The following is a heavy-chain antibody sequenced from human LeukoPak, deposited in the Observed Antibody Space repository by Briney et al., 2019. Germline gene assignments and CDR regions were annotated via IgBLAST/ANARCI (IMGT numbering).Heavy chain of an antibody. CDR2: IDGGGGRT. V-gene: IGHV3-23*01. D-gene: IGHD3-22*01. J-gene: IGHJ4*02. CDR3: AKDFYDSSGSRYDY. CDR1: GFTFSNHA. Sequence: GGSLRLSCAASGFTFSNHAMYWVRQAPGVGLEWVSAIDGGGGRTWHADSVRGRFTISRDNSKNTLFMQMNSLRAEDTAVYYCAKDFYDSSGSRYDYWGQGTLVTVSS.